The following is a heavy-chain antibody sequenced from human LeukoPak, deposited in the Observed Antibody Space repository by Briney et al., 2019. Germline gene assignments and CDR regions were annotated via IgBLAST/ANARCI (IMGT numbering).Heavy chain of an antibody. CDR3: ARSAYNYGYVYFDH. Sequence: ASVKVSCTASGYTFTGCFIHYVRQAPGQGLEWMGWIDPNSDNIRYSETFNDRVTMTRDTSTNTAYMELSWLRSDDTAVYYCARSAYNYGYVYFDHWGQGTLVIVSS. CDR1: GYTFTGCF. V-gene: IGHV1-2*02. CDR2: IDPNSDNI. D-gene: IGHD5-18*01. J-gene: IGHJ4*02.